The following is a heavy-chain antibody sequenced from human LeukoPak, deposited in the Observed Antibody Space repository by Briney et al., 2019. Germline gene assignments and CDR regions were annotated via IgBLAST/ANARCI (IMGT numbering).Heavy chain of an antibody. J-gene: IGHJ4*02. Sequence: GASVKVSCKASGYTFTKYYMHWVRQAPGQVLEWMGMISPSGGSTSYPQKFQDRVTLTRDTSTSTVYMELSSLRSEDTDLYFCARDGVAGTYYFDFWGQGTLVTVSS. D-gene: IGHD6-19*01. CDR3: ARDGVAGTYYFDF. CDR1: GYTFTKYY. V-gene: IGHV1-46*01. CDR2: ISPSGGST.